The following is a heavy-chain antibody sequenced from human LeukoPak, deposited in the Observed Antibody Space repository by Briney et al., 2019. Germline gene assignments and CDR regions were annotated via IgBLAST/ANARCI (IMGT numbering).Heavy chain of an antibody. J-gene: IGHJ5*02. CDR3: ARDPTVTSLGAGWGFDP. V-gene: IGHV1-69*13. D-gene: IGHD4-17*01. Sequence: GASVKVSFKASGGTFIIYAISWVRQAPGQGREWMGGIIPIFGTANYTQEFQGRVTITADESTSTAYMELSSLRSEDTAVYYCARDPTVTSLGAGWGFDPWGQGTLVTVSS. CDR2: IIPIFGTA. CDR1: GGTFIIYA.